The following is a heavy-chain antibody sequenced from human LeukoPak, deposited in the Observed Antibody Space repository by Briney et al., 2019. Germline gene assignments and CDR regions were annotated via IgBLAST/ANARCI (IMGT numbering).Heavy chain of an antibody. CDR1: GYIFTNYD. V-gene: IGHV1-8*01. Sequence: GASVKVSCKASGYIFTNYDINWVRQATGQGLEWMGWMNPKSGNTGYAQKFQGRVTMTRDTSITTAYMELNSLRAEDTAVYYCAKLDSSYSPIDYWGQGTLVTVSS. CDR2: MNPKSGNT. J-gene: IGHJ4*02. CDR3: AKLDSSYSPIDY. D-gene: IGHD2-15*01.